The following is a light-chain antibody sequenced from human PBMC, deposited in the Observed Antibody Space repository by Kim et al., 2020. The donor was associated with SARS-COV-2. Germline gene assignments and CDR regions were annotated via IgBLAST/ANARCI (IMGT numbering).Light chain of an antibody. CDR1: SLKNYY. J-gene: IGLJ2*01. V-gene: IGLV3-19*01. CDR3: TSRDSSGDHVI. CDR2: GKS. Sequence: LVQTVRLTCQGDSLKNYYATWYQQTPGQAPLLFLYGKSNRPSGIPDRFSVSASGTTASLTISGAQAEDDADYYCTSRDSSGDHVIFGGGTQLTVL.